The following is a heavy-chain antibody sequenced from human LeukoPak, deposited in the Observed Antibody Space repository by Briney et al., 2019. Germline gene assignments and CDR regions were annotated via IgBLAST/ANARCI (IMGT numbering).Heavy chain of an antibody. CDR3: ARTRRHYYGSGKNLTPWPAGMDV. V-gene: IGHV4-59*01. J-gene: IGHJ6*02. CDR2: SGST. D-gene: IGHD3-10*01. Sequence: PSETLSLTCSVSGDSISDYYWAWIRQPPGKGLEWIGYSGSTKYDPSLKSRVSISVDTSKSQFSPTLRSVTAADTAIYYCARTRRHYYGSGKNLTPWPAGMDVWGQGTTVCVS. CDR1: GDSISDYY.